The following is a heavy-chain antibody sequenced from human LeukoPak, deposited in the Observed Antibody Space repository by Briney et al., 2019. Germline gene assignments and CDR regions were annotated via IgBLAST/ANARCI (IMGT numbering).Heavy chain of an antibody. D-gene: IGHD4/OR15-4a*01. V-gene: IGHV4-59*01. CDR1: RGSISGYS. Sequence: PSETLSLTCTVSRGSISGYSWSWIRQSPGGGLEWIGYIYYSGDTAYNPSLRSRVTLSVDTSKNQFSLQLRSVTTADTAVYYCVRGPYGASIPKWFDPWGQGTQVIVSP. J-gene: IGHJ5*02. CDR2: IYYSGDT. CDR3: VRGPYGASIPKWFDP.